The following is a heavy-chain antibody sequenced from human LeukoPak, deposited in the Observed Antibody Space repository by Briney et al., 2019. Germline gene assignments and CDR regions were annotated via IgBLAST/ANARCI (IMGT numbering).Heavy chain of an antibody. V-gene: IGHV4-39*07. CDR2: IYYSGST. D-gene: IGHD3-3*01. Sequence: PSETLSLTCTVSGGSISSSSYYWGWIRQPPGKGLEWIGSIYYSGSTYYNPSLKSRVTISVDTSKNQFSLKLSSVTAADTAVYYCARKEWLVSRGDYYYYMDVWGKGTTVTVSS. J-gene: IGHJ6*03. CDR1: GGSISSSSYY. CDR3: ARKEWLVSRGDYYYYMDV.